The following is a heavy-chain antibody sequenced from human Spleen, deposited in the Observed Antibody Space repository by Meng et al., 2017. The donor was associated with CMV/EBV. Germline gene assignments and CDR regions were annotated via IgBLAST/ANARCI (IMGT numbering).Heavy chain of an antibody. D-gene: IGHD3-22*01. V-gene: IGHV5-51*01. Sequence: GGSLRLSCKGSGYSFTSYWIGWVRQMPGKGLEWMGIIYPGDSDTRYSPSFQGHVTISADKSISTAYLQWSSLKASDTAMYYGARQEDYDSSGYYYPNWGQGTLVTVSS. CDR2: IYPGDSDT. CDR3: ARQEDYDSSGYYYPN. J-gene: IGHJ4*02. CDR1: GYSFTSYW.